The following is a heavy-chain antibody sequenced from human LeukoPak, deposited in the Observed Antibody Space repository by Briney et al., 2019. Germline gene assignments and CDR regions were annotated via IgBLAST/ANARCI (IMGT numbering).Heavy chain of an antibody. CDR2: INHSGST. CDR1: GGSFSGHY. CDR3: ARVSRYFGWLEYYYYYMDV. D-gene: IGHD3-9*01. J-gene: IGHJ6*03. V-gene: IGHV4-34*01. Sequence: PSETLSLTCAVYGGSFSGHYWTWIRQPPGKGLEWIGEINHSGSTNYNPSLKSRVTISVDTSKNQFSLKVSSVTAADTAVYYCARVSRYFGWLEYYYYYMDVWGKGTTVTVSS.